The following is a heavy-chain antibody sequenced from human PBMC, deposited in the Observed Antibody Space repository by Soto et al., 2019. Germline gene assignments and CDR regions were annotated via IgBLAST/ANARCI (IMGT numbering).Heavy chain of an antibody. J-gene: IGHJ4*02. CDR2: IKQDGSEK. CDR3: ARDSRDDYGDYYFDY. V-gene: IGHV3-7*01. D-gene: IGHD4-17*01. Sequence: GGSLRLSCAASGFTFSSYWMSWVRQAPGKGLEWVANIKQDGSEKYYVDSVKGRFTISRDNAKNSLYLQMNSLRAEDTAVYYCARDSRDDYGDYYFDYWGQGTLVTVSS. CDR1: GFTFSSYW.